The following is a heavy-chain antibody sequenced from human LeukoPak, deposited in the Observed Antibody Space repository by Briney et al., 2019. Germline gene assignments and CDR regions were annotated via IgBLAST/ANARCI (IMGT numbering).Heavy chain of an antibody. V-gene: IGHV3-11*04. D-gene: IGHD3-22*01. Sequence: PGGSLRLSCAASGFTFSDYYMSWIRQAPGKGMEWVSYISSSGSTIYYADSVKGRFTISRDNAKNPLYLQMNSLRAEDTAVYYCARDYLDDSSGYYDGYWGQGTLVTVSS. CDR3: ARDYLDDSSGYYDGY. J-gene: IGHJ4*02. CDR1: GFTFSDYY. CDR2: ISSSGSTI.